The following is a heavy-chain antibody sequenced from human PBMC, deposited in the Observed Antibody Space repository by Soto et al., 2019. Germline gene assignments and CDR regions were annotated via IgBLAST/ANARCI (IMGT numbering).Heavy chain of an antibody. J-gene: IGHJ6*03. CDR2: INSDGSST. Sequence: EVQLVESGGGLVQPGGSLRLSCAASGFTFSSYWMHWVRQAPGKGLVWVSRINSDGSSTSYADFVKGRITYSRDNAKNTLYLQMNSQRAEDTDVYYWASEWGPWFWEGQYYYLDGWGKGTMVTVSS. D-gene: IGHD3-10*01. CDR1: GFTFSSYW. CDR3: ASEWGPWFWEGQYYYLDG. V-gene: IGHV3-74*01.